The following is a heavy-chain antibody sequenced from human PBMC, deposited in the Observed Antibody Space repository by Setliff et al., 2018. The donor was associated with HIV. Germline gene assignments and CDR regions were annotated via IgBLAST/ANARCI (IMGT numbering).Heavy chain of an antibody. D-gene: IGHD5-18*01. CDR2: INAGNGNT. CDR1: GYTFTSYA. V-gene: IGHV1-3*01. CDR3: ARDGGDTAMVSYYYYYYMDV. J-gene: IGHJ6*03. Sequence: ASVKVSCKASGYTFTSYAMHWVRQAPGQRLEWMGWINAGNGNTKYSQKFQGRVTITRDTSASTAYMELSSLRSEDTAVYCCARDGGDTAMVSYYYYYYMDVWGKGTTVTVPS.